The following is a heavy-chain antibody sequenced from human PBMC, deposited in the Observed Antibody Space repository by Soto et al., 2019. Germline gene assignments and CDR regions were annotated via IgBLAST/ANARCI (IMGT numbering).Heavy chain of an antibody. D-gene: IGHD2-15*01. CDR3: ARDGTLVVAARFIGFWFDP. Sequence: ASVKVSCKASGYTFTSYGISWVRQAPGQGLEWMGWISAYNGNTNYAQKLQGRVTMTTDTSTSTAYMELRSLRSDDTAVYYCARDGTLVVAARFIGFWFDPWGQGTLVTVSS. CDR2: ISAYNGNT. CDR1: GYTFTSYG. V-gene: IGHV1-18*01. J-gene: IGHJ5*02.